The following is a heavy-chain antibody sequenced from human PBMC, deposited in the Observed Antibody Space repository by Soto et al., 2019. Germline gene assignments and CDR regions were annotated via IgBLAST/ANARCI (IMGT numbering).Heavy chain of an antibody. CDR1: GGSISSYY. CDR2: IYTSGST. CDR3: GRAGLYGDLGY. D-gene: IGHD4-17*01. J-gene: IGHJ4*02. V-gene: IGHV4-4*07. Sequence: SETLSLTCTVSGGSISSYYWSWIRQPAGKGLEWIGRIYTSGSTNYNPSLQSRVTMSVDTSKNQFSLKLSSVTAAATAAYYCGRAGLYGDLGYWDRRTRVAVSS.